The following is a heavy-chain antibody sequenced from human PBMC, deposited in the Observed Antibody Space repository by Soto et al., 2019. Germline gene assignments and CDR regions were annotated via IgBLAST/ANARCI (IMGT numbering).Heavy chain of an antibody. CDR2: ISYDGSNK. CDR3: AKDDYSNYVPVVYYYYGMDV. D-gene: IGHD4-4*01. J-gene: IGHJ6*02. Sequence: GGSLRLSCAASGFTFSSYGMHWVRQAPGKGLEWVAVISYDGSNKYYADSVKGRFTISRDNSKNTLYLQMNSLRAEDTAVYYCAKDDYSNYVPVVYYYYGMDVWGQGTTVTVSS. CDR1: GFTFSSYG. V-gene: IGHV3-30*18.